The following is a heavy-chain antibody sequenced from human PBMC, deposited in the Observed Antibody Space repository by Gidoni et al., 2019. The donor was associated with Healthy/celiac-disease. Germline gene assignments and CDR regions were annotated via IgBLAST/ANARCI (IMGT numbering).Heavy chain of an antibody. D-gene: IGHD1-1*01. CDR3: ARVKKLGTSGMDV. V-gene: IGHV4-34*01. CDR2: INHSGST. Sequence: QVQLQQWGAGLLKPSETLSLTCAVYGGSFSGYYWSWIRQPPGKGLEWIGEINHSGSTNYNPSLKSRVTISVDTSKNQFSLKLSSVTAADTAVYYCARVKKLGTSGMDVWGQGTTVTVSS. CDR1: GGSFSGYY. J-gene: IGHJ6*02.